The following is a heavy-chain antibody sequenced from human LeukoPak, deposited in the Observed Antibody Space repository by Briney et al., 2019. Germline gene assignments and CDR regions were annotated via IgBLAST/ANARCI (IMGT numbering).Heavy chain of an antibody. CDR1: RFTFSSYS. Sequence: KSGGSLRLSCAASRFTFSSYSMNWVRQAPGKGLEWVSSISSSSSYIYYADSVKGRFTISRDNAKNSLYLQMNSLRAEDTAVYYCASGTTGTTDLVDYWGQGTLVTVSS. CDR3: ASGTTGTTDLVDY. J-gene: IGHJ4*02. D-gene: IGHD1-1*01. CDR2: ISSSSSYI. V-gene: IGHV3-21*01.